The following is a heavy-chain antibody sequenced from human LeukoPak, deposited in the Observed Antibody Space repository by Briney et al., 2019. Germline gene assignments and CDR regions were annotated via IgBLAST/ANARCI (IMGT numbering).Heavy chain of an antibody. J-gene: IGHJ6*03. D-gene: IGHD3-3*01. CDR3: TTDPQYYDFWSGYYNVYYYYMDV. Sequence: GGSLRLSCAASGFTFSSYWMSWVRQAPGKGLEWVGRIKSKTDGGTTDYAAPVKGRFTISRDDSKNTLYLQMNSLKTEDTAVYYCTTDPQYYDFWSGYYNVYYYYMDVWGKGTTVTVSS. CDR2: IKSKTDGGTT. V-gene: IGHV3-15*01. CDR1: GFTFSSYW.